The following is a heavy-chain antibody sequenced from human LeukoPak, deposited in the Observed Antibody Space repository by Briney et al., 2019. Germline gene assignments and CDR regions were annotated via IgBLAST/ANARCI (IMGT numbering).Heavy chain of an antibody. D-gene: IGHD4-17*01. CDR2: INHSGST. CDR1: GGSFSGYY. J-gene: IGHJ4*02. V-gene: IGHV4-34*01. CDR3: ARGFTNGDYPQESYYFDY. Sequence: SETLSLTCAVYGGSFSGYYWSWIRQPPGKGLEWIGEINHSGSTNYNPSLKSRVTISVDTSKNQFSLKLSSVTAADTAVYYCARGFTNGDYPQESYYFDYWGQGTLVTVSS.